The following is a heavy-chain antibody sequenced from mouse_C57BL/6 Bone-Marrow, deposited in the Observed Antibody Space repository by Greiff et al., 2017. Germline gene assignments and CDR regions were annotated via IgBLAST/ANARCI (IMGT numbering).Heavy chain of an antibody. V-gene: IGHV5-4*01. J-gene: IGHJ1*03. Sequence: EVKLMESGGGLVKPGGSLKLSCAASGFTFSSYAMSWVRQTPEKRLAWVATISDGGSFTYYPVNVKGRFTISRDNAKNNLYLQMSHLKSEDTAMYYCAREGTMIWYFDVGGTVTTVTVSS. D-gene: IGHD2-4*01. CDR1: GFTFSSYA. CDR2: ISDGGSFT. CDR3: AREGTMIWYFDV.